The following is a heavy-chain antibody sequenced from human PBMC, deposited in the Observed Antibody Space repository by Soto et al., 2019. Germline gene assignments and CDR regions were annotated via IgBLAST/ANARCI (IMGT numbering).Heavy chain of an antibody. CDR3: AKDWEYCGGDCYPQPRYYFDY. D-gene: IGHD2-21*02. J-gene: IGHJ4*02. CDR1: GFTFSSYS. V-gene: IGHV3-48*01. Sequence: GGSLRLSCAASGFTFSSYSMNWVRQAPGKGLEWVSYISSSSSTIYYADSVKGRFTISRDNSKNTLYLQMNSLRAEDTAVYYCAKDWEYCGGDCYPQPRYYFDYWGQGTLVTVSS. CDR2: ISSSSSTI.